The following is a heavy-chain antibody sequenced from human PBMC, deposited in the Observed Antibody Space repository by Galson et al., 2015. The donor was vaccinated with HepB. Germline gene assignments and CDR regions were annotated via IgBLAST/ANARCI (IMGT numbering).Heavy chain of an antibody. D-gene: IGHD3-9*01. Sequence: SVKVSCKASGYTFTSYAMNWVRQAPGQGLEWMGWINTNTGNPTYAQGFTGRFVFSLDTSVSTAYLQISSLKAEDTAVYYCARDLRRIDDILTGYYNWGSYYYGMDVWGQGTTVTVSS. CDR3: ARDLRRIDDILTGYYNWGSYYYGMDV. V-gene: IGHV7-4-1*02. CDR1: GYTFTSYA. CDR2: INTNTGNP. J-gene: IGHJ6*02.